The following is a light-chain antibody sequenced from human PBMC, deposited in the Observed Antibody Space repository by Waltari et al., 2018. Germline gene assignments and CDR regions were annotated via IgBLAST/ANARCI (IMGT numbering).Light chain of an antibody. V-gene: IGLV2-8*01. CDR2: EVN. CDR3: SSYAGSNNLV. CDR1: SSDIGASVH. J-gene: IGLJ2*01. Sequence: QSALTQPPSASGSPGQSVTISCPGTSSDIGASVHVSGYQQHPGRAPKVIIHEVNERPSGVPDRFSGSKSGNTASLTVSGLQAEDEADYYCSSYAGSNNLVFGGGTKLTVL.